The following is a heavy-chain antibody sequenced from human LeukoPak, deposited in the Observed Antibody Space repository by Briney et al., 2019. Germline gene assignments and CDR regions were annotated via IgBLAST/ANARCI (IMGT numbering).Heavy chain of an antibody. CDR1: GGSFSGYY. Sequence: NPSETLSLTCAVYGGSFSGYYWSWIRQPPGKGLEWIGEINHSGSTNYNPSLKSRVTISVDTSKNQFSLKLSSVTAADTAVYYCARRRDIVVVVAATRYFDYWGQGTLVTVSS. D-gene: IGHD2-15*01. V-gene: IGHV4-34*01. CDR2: INHSGST. J-gene: IGHJ4*02. CDR3: ARRRDIVVVVAATRYFDY.